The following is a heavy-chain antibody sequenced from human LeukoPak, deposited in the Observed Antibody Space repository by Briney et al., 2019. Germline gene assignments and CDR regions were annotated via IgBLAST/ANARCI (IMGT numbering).Heavy chain of an antibody. V-gene: IGHV1-46*01. CDR3: VREDAHTYYFDF. Sequence: ASVQVSCNASGYTFTCYHMHWVRQARGQGLEWVAIIKSTGDTTVYAQKFQGRVTVTRDTSTSTVYMDLSSLSSENTAVYYCVREDAHTYYFDFWGPGTLVSVSS. D-gene: IGHD2-2*01. J-gene: IGHJ4*02. CDR2: IKSTGDTT. CDR1: GYTFTCYH.